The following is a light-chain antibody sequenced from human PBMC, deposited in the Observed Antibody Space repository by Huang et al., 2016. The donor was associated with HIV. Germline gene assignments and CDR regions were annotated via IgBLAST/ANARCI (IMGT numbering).Light chain of an antibody. CDR1: QSLSNYY. CDR3: HHYGSPPWT. V-gene: IGKV3-20*01. Sequence: DIVLTQSPGTLSLSPGERATLSCRASQSLSNYYVAWYQQKAGQTPRLLIHATSTRANGIPDRFSGSGSGAGFTLTTSRLEPEDSAVYFCHHYGSPPWTFGQGTRVEIK. J-gene: IGKJ1*01. CDR2: ATS.